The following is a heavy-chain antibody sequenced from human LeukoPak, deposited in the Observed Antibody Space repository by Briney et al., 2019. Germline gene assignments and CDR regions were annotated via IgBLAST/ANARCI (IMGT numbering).Heavy chain of an antibody. J-gene: IGHJ4*02. CDR1: GFTFSSYA. Sequence: GGSLRLSCAASGFTFSSYAMSWVRQAPGKGLEWVSAISGSGGSTYYADAVKGRFTISRDNSKNTLYLKMNSLRAEDTAVYYCAKAFPDSSGYYFLSDYWGQGTLVTVSS. V-gene: IGHV3-23*01. D-gene: IGHD3-22*01. CDR3: AKAFPDSSGYYFLSDY. CDR2: ISGSGGST.